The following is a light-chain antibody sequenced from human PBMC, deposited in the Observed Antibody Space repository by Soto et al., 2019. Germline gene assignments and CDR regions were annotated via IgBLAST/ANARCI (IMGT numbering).Light chain of an antibody. CDR3: QQSFGPPYI. V-gene: IGKV1-39*01. J-gene: IGKJ2*01. CDR2: ETS. CDR1: QSLGRR. Sequence: DIQMTQSPSSLSASVGDRVTITCRASQSLGRRLTWYQQKPGEAPKLLIYETSNLQNGVPSRFSGSGSETDFTLTINSLQPEDFATYYCQQSFGPPYIFGQGTKLE.